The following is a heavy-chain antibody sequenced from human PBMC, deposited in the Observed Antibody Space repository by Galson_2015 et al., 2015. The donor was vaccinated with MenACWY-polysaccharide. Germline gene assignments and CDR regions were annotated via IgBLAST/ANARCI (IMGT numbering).Heavy chain of an antibody. J-gene: IGHJ4*02. V-gene: IGHV3-23*01. CDR2: ISSGSDTT. CDR1: GFNFSIYV. Sequence: SLRLSCAASGFNFSIYVMTWVRQAPGKGLAWVSAISSGSDTTYYTDSVEGRFTISRDNSKDTVHLQMDSLRAEDTAVYYCVKGGWADNWGQGTLVTVSS. D-gene: IGHD1-26*01. CDR3: VKGGWADN.